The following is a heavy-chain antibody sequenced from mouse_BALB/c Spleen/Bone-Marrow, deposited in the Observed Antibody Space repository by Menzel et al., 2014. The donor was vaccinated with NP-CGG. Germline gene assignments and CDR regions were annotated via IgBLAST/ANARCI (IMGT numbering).Heavy chain of an antibody. CDR1: GYSLTDYN. V-gene: IGHV1S135*01. CDR2: IDPYYGGT. Sequence: VHVKQSGPELEKPGASVKISCKASGYSLTDYNMNWVKQNNGKSLEWIGNIDPYYGGTSYNQKFKGKATLTIDKSSSTAYMQLKGLTSEDSAVYYCARGYYYGMDYWGQGTSVTVSS. J-gene: IGHJ4*01. CDR3: ARGYYYGMDY.